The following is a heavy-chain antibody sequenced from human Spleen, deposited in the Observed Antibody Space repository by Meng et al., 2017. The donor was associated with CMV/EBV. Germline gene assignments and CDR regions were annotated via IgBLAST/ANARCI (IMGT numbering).Heavy chain of an antibody. D-gene: IGHD3-10*01. CDR2: ISQSGRT. Sequence: LPCKVRGSSLRGHYWAWIRQPPGKGLEWIGEISQSGRTNYNPSFKSRVTMSVHTSERQFSLELTSVTGADTAVYFCARQGRVYFDYWGQGSLVTVSS. V-gene: IGHV4-34*01. CDR3: ARQGRVYFDY. J-gene: IGHJ4*02. CDR1: GSSLRGHY.